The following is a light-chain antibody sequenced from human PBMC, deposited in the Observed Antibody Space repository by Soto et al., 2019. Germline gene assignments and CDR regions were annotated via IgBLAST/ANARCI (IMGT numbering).Light chain of an antibody. CDR1: QGITNY. CDR3: QQSFSTPPT. CDR2: SAN. Sequence: EIQMTQSPSSLSASVGDRVTITCRASQGITNYLVWFQQRPGKVPKRLMYSANRLESGVPSRFSGSGSGTDFTLTISSLQPEDFASYYCQQSFSTPPTFGQGTKVDNK. V-gene: IGKV1-39*01. J-gene: IGKJ1*01.